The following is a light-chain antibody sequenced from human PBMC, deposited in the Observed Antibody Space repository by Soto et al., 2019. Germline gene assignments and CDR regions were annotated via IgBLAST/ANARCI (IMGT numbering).Light chain of an antibody. V-gene: IGKV3-20*01. Sequence: EIVLTQSPGTLSLSPGDRATLSCRASQSVSSSYLAWYQQKPGQSPRLLIYAASSRATGIPDRFSGSGSGTDFALTISRLEPEDFAVYFCQQYGSSPPVTFGGGTKVEIK. CDR2: AAS. CDR1: QSVSSSY. J-gene: IGKJ4*01. CDR3: QQYGSSPPVT.